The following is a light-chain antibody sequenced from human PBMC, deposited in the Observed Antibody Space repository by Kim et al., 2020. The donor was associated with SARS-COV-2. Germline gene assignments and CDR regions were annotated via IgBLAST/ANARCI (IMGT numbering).Light chain of an antibody. Sequence: PRERTTLAWRASKGVSSNAVAWSQRNPGLAPRLLIYGGCSRATGIPDRFSGSGSGTDFTSTITRLENEDFAVYYCQQYSSSTATFGQGTKVDIK. CDR3: QQYSSSTAT. J-gene: IGKJ1*01. V-gene: IGKV3-20*01. CDR1: KGVSSNA. CDR2: GGC.